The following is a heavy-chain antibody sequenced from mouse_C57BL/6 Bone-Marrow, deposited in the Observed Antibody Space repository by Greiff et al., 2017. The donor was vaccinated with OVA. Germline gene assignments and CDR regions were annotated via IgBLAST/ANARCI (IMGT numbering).Heavy chain of an antibody. CDR2: INPSTGGT. D-gene: IGHD3-3*01. CDR3: ARRAGDWYFDV. J-gene: IGHJ1*03. V-gene: IGHV1-42*01. CDR1: GYSFTGYY. Sequence: VQLQQSGPELVKPGASVKISCKASGYSFTGYYMNWVKQSPEKSLEWIGEINPSTGGTTYNQKFKAKATLTVDKSSSTAYMQLKSLTSEDSAVYYCARRAGDWYFDVWGTGTTVTVSS.